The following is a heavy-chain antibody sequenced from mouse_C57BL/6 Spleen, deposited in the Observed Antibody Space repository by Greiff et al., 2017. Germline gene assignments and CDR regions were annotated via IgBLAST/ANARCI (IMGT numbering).Heavy chain of an antibody. J-gene: IGHJ2*01. CDR3: ASGRPHFDY. D-gene: IGHD1-1*01. CDR1: GYTITSYW. Sequence: VQLQQPGAELVKPGASVKMSCKASGYTITSYWITWVKQRPGQGLEWIGDIYPGSGSTNYNAKFKSKATLTADTSSSTAYQQLSSLPSEDAAVYYCASGRPHFDYWGQGTTLTVSS. V-gene: IGHV1-55*01. CDR2: IYPGSGST.